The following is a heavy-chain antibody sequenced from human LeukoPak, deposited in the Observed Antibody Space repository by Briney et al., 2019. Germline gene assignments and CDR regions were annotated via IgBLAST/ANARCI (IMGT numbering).Heavy chain of an antibody. CDR3: ARHSEHTTSSGAFDI. D-gene: IGHD6-6*01. V-gene: IGHV5-51*01. CDR2: IYPGDSDT. J-gene: IGHJ3*02. CDR1: GYTFTSYG. Sequence: GESLKISCKGSGYTFTSYGIAWVRQMPGKGLEWMGFIYPGDSDTRYSPSFQGQVTISDDKSLTTANLQWSSLKASDTAMYYCARHSEHTTSSGAFDIWGQGTMVTVSS.